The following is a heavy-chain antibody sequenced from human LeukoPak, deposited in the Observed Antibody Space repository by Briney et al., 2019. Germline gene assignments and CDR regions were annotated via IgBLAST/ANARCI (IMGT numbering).Heavy chain of an antibody. J-gene: IGHJ4*02. CDR1: GGSFSPYY. CDR3: ARGGFDCGRACYVDY. D-gene: IGHD2-21*02. CDR2: INHSGST. V-gene: IGHV4-34*01. Sequence: SETLSLTCAVYGGSFSPYYWSWIRQPPGKGLEWIGEINHSGSTNYNPSLKSRVTISVDTSKNQISLKLSSVTAADTAVYYCARGGFDCGRACYVDYWGQGTLVTVSS.